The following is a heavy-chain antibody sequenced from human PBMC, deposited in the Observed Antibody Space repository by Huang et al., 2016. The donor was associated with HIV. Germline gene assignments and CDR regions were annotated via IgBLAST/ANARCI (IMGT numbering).Heavy chain of an antibody. CDR2: IYPGDSYT. CDR1: GYIFTTSW. Sequence: EVELVQSGTEVKKPGESLKISCKGSGYIFTTSWIGWVRQMPGKGLELMGMIYPGDSYTRYSPSFQGQVTMSVDKSINTAYLHWSSLKASDTAMYYCARLAGGTWSYYFDLWGQGALVTVSS. D-gene: IGHD3-10*01. CDR3: ARLAGGTWSYYFDL. V-gene: IGHV5-51*03. J-gene: IGHJ4*02.